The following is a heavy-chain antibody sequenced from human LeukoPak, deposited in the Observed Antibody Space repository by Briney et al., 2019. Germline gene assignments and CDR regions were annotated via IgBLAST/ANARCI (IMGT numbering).Heavy chain of an antibody. V-gene: IGHV3-23*01. Sequence: GGSLRLSCTASGFTFSTYWMSWVRQAPGKGLEWVSAISGSGGSTYYADSVKGRFTISRDNSKNTLYLQMNSLRAEDTAVYYCAREKGDYDSSGYPYYFDYWGQGTLVTVSS. CDR1: GFTFSTYW. J-gene: IGHJ4*02. CDR2: ISGSGGST. D-gene: IGHD3-22*01. CDR3: AREKGDYDSSGYPYYFDY.